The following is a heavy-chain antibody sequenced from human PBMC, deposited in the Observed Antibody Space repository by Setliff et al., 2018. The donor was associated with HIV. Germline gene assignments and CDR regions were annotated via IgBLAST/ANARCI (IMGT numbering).Heavy chain of an antibody. D-gene: IGHD2-21*02. CDR1: GGSFSNYY. J-gene: IGHJ1*01. CDR2: INHSGTT. CDR3: ASRGIVVVTMSMPDEFFVH. Sequence: PSETLSLTCAVYGGSFSNYYWSWIRQAPGKGLEWIGEINHSGTTYYNPSLRGRVTISVDRSRNQFSLTLNSVTAADTATYYCASRGIVVVTMSMPDEFFVHWGHGTLVTVSS. V-gene: IGHV4-34*01.